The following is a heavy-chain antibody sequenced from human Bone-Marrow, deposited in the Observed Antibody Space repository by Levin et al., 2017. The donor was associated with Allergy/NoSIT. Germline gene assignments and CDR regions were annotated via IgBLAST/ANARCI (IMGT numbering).Heavy chain of an antibody. CDR1: GFTFSSYA. CDR2: ITGSGDTT. D-gene: IGHD2-2*01. Sequence: GGSLRLSCAASGFTFSSYAMSWVRQAPGKGLEWVSGITGSGDTTYYADSVKGRFTISRDNSKNTLYLQMNSLRAEDTAVYYCAKLVPLESYGSSTSCLGWFDHWGQGTLVTVSS. V-gene: IGHV3-23*01. J-gene: IGHJ5*02. CDR3: AKLVPLESYGSSTSCLGWFDH.